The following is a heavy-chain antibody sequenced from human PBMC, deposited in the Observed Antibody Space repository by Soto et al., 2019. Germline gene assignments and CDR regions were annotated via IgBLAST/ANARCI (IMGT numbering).Heavy chain of an antibody. J-gene: IGHJ4*02. D-gene: IGHD2-15*01. CDR2: ISSSSSYI. Sequence: GGSLRLSCAASGFTFSSYSMNWVRQAPGKGLEWVSSISSSSSYIYYADSVKGRFTISRDNAKNSLYLQMNSLRAEDTAVYYCARAAPQCCSGGSCRDYWGQGTLVTVS. CDR1: GFTFSSYS. CDR3: ARAAPQCCSGGSCRDY. V-gene: IGHV3-21*01.